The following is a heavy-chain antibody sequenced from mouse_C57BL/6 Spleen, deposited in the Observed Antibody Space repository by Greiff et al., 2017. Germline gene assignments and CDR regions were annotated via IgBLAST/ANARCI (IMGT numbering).Heavy chain of an antibody. J-gene: IGHJ2*01. CDR1: GYTFTSYW. Sequence: VQLQQPGAELVKPGASVKLSCKASGYTFTSYWMQWVKQRPGQGLEWIGEIDPSDSYTNYNQKFKGKATLTVDTSSSTAYMQLSSLTSEDSAVYYCARWGSGSSGWGQGTTLTVSS. D-gene: IGHD1-1*01. V-gene: IGHV1-50*01. CDR3: ARWGSGSSG. CDR2: IDPSDSYT.